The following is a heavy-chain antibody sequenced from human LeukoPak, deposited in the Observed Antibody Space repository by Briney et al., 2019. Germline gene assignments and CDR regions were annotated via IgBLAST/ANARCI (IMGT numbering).Heavy chain of an antibody. Sequence: ASVKVSCKASGYTFTGYYMHWVRQAPGQGLEWMGWINPNSGGTNYAQKFQGRVTMTTDTSTSTAYMELRSLRSDDTAVYYCARDIGSGSGSYYSFDYWGQGTLVTVSS. CDR2: INPNSGGT. CDR1: GYTFTGYY. J-gene: IGHJ4*02. CDR3: ARDIGSGSGSYYSFDY. D-gene: IGHD3-10*01. V-gene: IGHV1-2*02.